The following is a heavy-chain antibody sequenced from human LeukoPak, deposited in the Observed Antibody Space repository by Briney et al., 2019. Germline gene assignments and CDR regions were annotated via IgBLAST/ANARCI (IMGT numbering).Heavy chain of an antibody. CDR2: INHSGST. V-gene: IGHV4-34*01. J-gene: IGHJ6*02. D-gene: IGHD3-9*01. Sequence: PSETLSLTCAVYGGSFSGYYWSWIRQPPGKGLEWIGEINHSGSTNYNPSLKSRVTISVDTSKNQFSLKLSSVTAADTAVYYCARELRYFDWLAPGHYYYGMDVWGQGTTVTVSS. CDR3: ARELRYFDWLAPGHYYYGMDV. CDR1: GGSFSGYY.